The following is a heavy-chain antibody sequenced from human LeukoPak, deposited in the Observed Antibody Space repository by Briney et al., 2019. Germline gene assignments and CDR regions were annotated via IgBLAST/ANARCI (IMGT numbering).Heavy chain of an antibody. CDR3: ARSNYYGSGSYRYYFGY. J-gene: IGHJ4*02. Sequence: ASVKVSCKASGYTFTGYYMHWVRQAPGQGLEWMGWINPNSGGTNYAQKFQGRVTMTRDTSISTAYMELSRLRSDDTAVYYCARSNYYGSGSYRYYFGYWGQGTLVTVSS. D-gene: IGHD3-10*01. CDR1: GYTFTGYY. CDR2: INPNSGGT. V-gene: IGHV1-2*02.